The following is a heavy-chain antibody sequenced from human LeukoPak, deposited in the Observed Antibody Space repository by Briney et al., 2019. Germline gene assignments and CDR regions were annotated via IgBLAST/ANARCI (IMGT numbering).Heavy chain of an antibody. J-gene: IGHJ4*02. CDR3: ARSPSTIGWNWGYYFDY. D-gene: IGHD3-3*01. V-gene: IGHV4-38-2*02. CDR1: GYSISSGYY. Sequence: SETLSLTCTVSGYSISSGYYWGWIRQPPGKGLKWIGSIYHSGSTYYNPSFQSRVTMSADPSKTLFFLRLRSVTAADTAVYYCARSPSTIGWNWGYYFDYWGQGSLVTVSS. CDR2: IYHSGST.